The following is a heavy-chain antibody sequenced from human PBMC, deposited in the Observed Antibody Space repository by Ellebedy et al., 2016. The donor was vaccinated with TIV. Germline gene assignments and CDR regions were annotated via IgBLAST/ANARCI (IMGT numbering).Heavy chain of an antibody. J-gene: IGHJ5*02. V-gene: IGHV1-18*01. CDR3: ARDSTSGASASFRFDP. D-gene: IGHD6-19*01. CDR1: GYTLSTYG. CDR2: INTNSGNT. Sequence: AASVKVSCKASGYTLSTYGLSWVRLAPGQGLEWMGWINTNSGNTKYAEKFQDRVILTTDTSTSTAFMELKNLRSDDTAVYYCARDSTSGASASFRFDPWGQGTLVIVSS.